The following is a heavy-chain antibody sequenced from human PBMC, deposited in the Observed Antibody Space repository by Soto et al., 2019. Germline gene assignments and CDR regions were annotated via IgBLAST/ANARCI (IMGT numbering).Heavy chain of an antibody. CDR3: ARTFTIFGVVTTAPYYYYGMDV. Sequence: VKVSCKASGGTFSSYAISWVRQAPGQGLEWMGGIIPIFGTANYAQKFQGRVTITADESTSTAYMELSSLRSEDTAVYYCARTFTIFGVVTTAPYYYYGMDVWGQGTTVTVSS. CDR2: IIPIFGTA. J-gene: IGHJ6*02. CDR1: GGTFSSYA. V-gene: IGHV1-69*13. D-gene: IGHD3-3*01.